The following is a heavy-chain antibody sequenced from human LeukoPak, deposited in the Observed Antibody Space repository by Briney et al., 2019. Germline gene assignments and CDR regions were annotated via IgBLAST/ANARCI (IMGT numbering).Heavy chain of an antibody. CDR1: GFTFGDHA. J-gene: IGHJ6*01. CDR2: IRSKTYGGTT. V-gene: IGHV3-49*04. CDR3: TRGPIQLWLYHGMDV. D-gene: IGHD5-18*01. Sequence: GGSLRPSCTASGFTFGDHAMSWVRQAPGKGLEWVGFIRSKTYGGTTEYAASVKGRFIISRDDSTSIAYLQMNSLKTEDTAVYYCTRGPIQLWLYHGMDVWGQGTTVTVSS.